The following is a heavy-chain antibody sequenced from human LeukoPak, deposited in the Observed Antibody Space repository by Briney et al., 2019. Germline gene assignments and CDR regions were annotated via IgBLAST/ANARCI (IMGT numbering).Heavy chain of an antibody. CDR1: GFTFSSYG. D-gene: IGHD3-10*01. CDR3: ARDGDYYGSGNYYQDY. V-gene: IGHV3-33*01. CDR2: IWYDGSNK. J-gene: IGHJ4*02. Sequence: PGRSLRLSCAASGFTFSSYGMHWVRQAPGKGLEWVAVIWYDGSNKYYADSVKGRFTISRDNSKNTLYLQMNSLRAEDTAVYYCARDGDYYGSGNYYQDYWGQGTLVTVSS.